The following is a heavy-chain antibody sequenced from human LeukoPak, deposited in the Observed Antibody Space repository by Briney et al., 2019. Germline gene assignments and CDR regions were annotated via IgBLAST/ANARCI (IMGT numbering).Heavy chain of an antibody. CDR2: IYYSGST. V-gene: IGHV4-39*01. CDR3: VRNPYYYYMDV. J-gene: IGHJ6*03. Sequence: PSETLSLTCPVSGGSISSSSYCWGWIRQPPGKGLEWIGSIYYSGSTYYNPSLKSRVTISVDTSKNQFSLKLSSVTAADTAVYYCVRNPYYYYMDVWGKGTTVTISS. CDR1: GGSISSSSYC.